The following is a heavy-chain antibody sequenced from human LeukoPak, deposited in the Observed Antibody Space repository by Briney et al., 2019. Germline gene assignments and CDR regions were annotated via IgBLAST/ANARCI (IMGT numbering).Heavy chain of an antibody. J-gene: IGHJ4*02. D-gene: IGHD6-19*01. Sequence: ASVKVSCKASGYTFTSDYMHWVRQAPGQGLEWMGIINPSGGSTSYAQKFQGRVTMTRDTSTSTVYMELSSLRSEYTAVYYCARVAVPRTFDYWGQGTLVTVSS. CDR1: GYTFTSDY. V-gene: IGHV1-46*03. CDR3: ARVAVPRTFDY. CDR2: INPSGGST.